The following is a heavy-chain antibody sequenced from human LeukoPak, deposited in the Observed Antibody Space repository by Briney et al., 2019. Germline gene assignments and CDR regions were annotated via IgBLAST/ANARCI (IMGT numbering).Heavy chain of an antibody. V-gene: IGHV4-39*07. D-gene: IGHD5-18*01. CDR2: IYYSGST. J-gene: IGHJ4*02. Sequence: NPSETLSLTCTVSGGSISSSSYYWGWIRQPPGKGLEWIGSIYYSGSTNYNPSLKSRVTISVDTSKNQFSLKLSSVTAADTAVYYCARGSLGYSYGYSIDYWGQGTLVTVSS. CDR1: GGSISSSSYY. CDR3: ARGSLGYSYGYSIDY.